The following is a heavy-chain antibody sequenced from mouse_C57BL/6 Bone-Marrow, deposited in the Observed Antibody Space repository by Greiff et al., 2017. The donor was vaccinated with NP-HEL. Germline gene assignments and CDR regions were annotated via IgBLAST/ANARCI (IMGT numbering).Heavy chain of an antibody. J-gene: IGHJ4*01. Sequence: EVQLQQSGPGLVKPSQSLSLTCSVTGYSITSGYYWNWIRQFPGNKLEWMGYISYDGSNNYNPSLKNRISITRDTSKNQFFLKLNSVTTEDTATYYCARATQYYGSSSYAMDYWGQGTSVTVSS. D-gene: IGHD1-1*01. CDR1: GYSITSGYY. CDR3: ARATQYYGSSSYAMDY. CDR2: ISYDGSN. V-gene: IGHV3-6*01.